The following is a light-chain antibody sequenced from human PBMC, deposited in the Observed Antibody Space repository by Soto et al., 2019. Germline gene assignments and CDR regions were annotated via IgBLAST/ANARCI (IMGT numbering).Light chain of an antibody. CDR2: DAS. J-gene: IGKJ1*01. CDR3: QQYNSYSRA. CDR1: QSIGTW. Sequence: DIQMTQSPSTLSASVGDRVTITCRASQSIGTWLAWYQHKPGRAPKLLIYDASTLEGGVPSRFSGSRSGTEFTFTISSLQPDDFATYYCQQYNSYSRAFGQGTRWIS. V-gene: IGKV1-5*01.